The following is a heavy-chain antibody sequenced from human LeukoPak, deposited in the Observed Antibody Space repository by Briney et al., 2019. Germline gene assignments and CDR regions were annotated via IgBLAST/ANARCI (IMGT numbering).Heavy chain of an antibody. CDR1: GGSISSDNW. Sequence: PSGTLSLTCAVSGGSISSDNWWSWVRQPPGKGLEWIGEIYHSGSTNYNPSLQSRATISVDKSNNHFSLRLTSVTAADTAVYYCATNGWYCLDHWGQGALVTVSS. J-gene: IGHJ1*01. CDR3: ATNGWYCLDH. V-gene: IGHV4-4*02. D-gene: IGHD6-19*01. CDR2: IYHSGST.